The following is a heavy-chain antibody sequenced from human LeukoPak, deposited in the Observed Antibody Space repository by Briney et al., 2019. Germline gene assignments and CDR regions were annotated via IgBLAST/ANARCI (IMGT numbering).Heavy chain of an antibody. CDR3: SGGPGGSYGQTPY. CDR2: IYYSGST. Sequence: PSETLSLTCTVFGGSISSYYWSWLRQPPGKGLEWIGYIYYSGSTNYNPSLKSRVTISVDTSKNQFSLKLSSVTAADTAVYYCSGGPGGSYGQTPYWGQGTLVTVSS. D-gene: IGHD1-26*01. CDR1: GGSISSYY. V-gene: IGHV4-59*01. J-gene: IGHJ4*02.